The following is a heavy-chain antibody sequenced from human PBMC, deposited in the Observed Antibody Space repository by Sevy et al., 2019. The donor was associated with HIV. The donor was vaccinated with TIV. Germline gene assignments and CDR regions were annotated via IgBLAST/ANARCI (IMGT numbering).Heavy chain of an antibody. V-gene: IGHV3-7*01. CDR3: ARDPDILSGYPSHYFDY. CDR1: GFSFSKYW. Sequence: GGSLRLSCAASGFSFSKYWMSWVRQAPGKGLEWVANIKDDGSQKNYLESVKGRFTISRDNAKNLLYLQMNNLRADDTAVYYCARDPDILSGYPSHYFDYWGQRTLVTVSS. D-gene: IGHD3-9*01. J-gene: IGHJ4*02. CDR2: IKDDGSQK.